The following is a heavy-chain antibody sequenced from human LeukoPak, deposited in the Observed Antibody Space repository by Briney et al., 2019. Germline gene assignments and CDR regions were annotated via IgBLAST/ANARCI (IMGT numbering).Heavy chain of an antibody. D-gene: IGHD6-25*01. CDR2: ISSSSSYI. Sequence: GGSLRLSCAASGFTFSSYSMNWVRQAPGKGLEWVSSISSSSSYIYYADSVKGRFTISRDNAKNSLYLQMNSLRAEDTAVYYCARDRSQYSSGWFDPWGQGTLVTVSS. CDR3: ARDRSQYSSGWFDP. CDR1: GFTFSSYS. V-gene: IGHV3-21*01. J-gene: IGHJ5*02.